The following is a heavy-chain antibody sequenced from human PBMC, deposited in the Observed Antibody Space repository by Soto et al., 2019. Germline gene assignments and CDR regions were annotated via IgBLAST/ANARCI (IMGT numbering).Heavy chain of an antibody. V-gene: IGHV2-5*02. D-gene: IGHD3-10*01. CDR1: GFSLSSSGVG. CDR2: IYWDDDK. CDR3: RRLVVAGITYYFGS. Sequence: QITLKESGPTLVKPTQTLTLTCTFSGFSLSSSGVGVGWIRQPPGKALEWLTFIYWDDDKRYTPSLKSRLTITHHTHNNPVLLTPTFMDPVHTATYYCRRLVVAGITYYFGSWGQGTLLTVPS. J-gene: IGHJ4*02.